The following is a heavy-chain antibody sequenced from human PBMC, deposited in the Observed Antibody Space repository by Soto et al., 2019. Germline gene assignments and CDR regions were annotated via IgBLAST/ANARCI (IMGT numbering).Heavy chain of an antibody. D-gene: IGHD1-1*01. CDR3: AIDQLWNKPDY. CDR1: GFTFTNHW. J-gene: IGHJ4*02. V-gene: IGHV3-74*01. CDR2: INKDGRST. Sequence: EVQLVQSGGGLVQPGGSLRLSCAASGFTFTNHWMHWVRQVPGKGLVWVSRINKDGRSTSYADFVKGRFTISRDNAKKTLALQLDSLRVDDTAVYYCAIDQLWNKPDYWGQGTLGTVSS.